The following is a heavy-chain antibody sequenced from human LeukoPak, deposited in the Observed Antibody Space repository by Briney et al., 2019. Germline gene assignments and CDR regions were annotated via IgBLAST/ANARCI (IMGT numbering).Heavy chain of an antibody. CDR3: AKQSAGSAAWYSLHYDF. D-gene: IGHD6-13*01. CDR2: IWYDGSPK. Sequence: GGSLRLSCAASGFTFSNYAMHWVRQAPGKGLEWVAVIWYDGSPKYYPDSVKGRFTISRDNSKDTLYLQMNGLRAEDTAVYFCAKQSAGSAAWYSLHYDFWGQGTLVTVSS. J-gene: IGHJ4*02. V-gene: IGHV3-33*06. CDR1: GFTFSNYA.